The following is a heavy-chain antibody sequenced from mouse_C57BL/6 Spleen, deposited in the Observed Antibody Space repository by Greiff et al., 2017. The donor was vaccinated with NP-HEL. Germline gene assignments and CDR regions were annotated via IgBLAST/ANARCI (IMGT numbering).Heavy chain of an antibody. V-gene: IGHV1-76*01. J-gene: IGHJ2*01. CDR3: ARGGLLGY. CDR1: GYTFTDYY. CDR2: IYPGSGNT. D-gene: IGHD2-3*01. Sequence: VQLQQSGAELVRPGASVKLSCKASGYTFTDYYINWVKQRPGQGLEWIARIYPGSGNTYYNEKFKGKATLTAEKSSSTAYMQLSSLTSEDSAVYFCARGGLLGYWGQGTTLTVSS.